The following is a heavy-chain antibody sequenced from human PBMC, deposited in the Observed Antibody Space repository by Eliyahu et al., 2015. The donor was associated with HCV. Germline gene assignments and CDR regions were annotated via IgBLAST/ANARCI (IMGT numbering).Heavy chain of an antibody. Sequence: QLQLQESGPGLVKPSETLSLTCTVSGGSISSSRYYWGWIRQPPGKGLEWIGSIYYSGSTYYNPSLKSRVTISVDTSKNQFSLKLSSVTAADTAVYYCARHGAPIYEWELRGYFQHWGQGTLVTVSS. J-gene: IGHJ1*01. D-gene: IGHD1-26*01. CDR3: ARHGAPIYEWELRGYFQH. CDR2: IYYSGST. V-gene: IGHV4-39*01. CDR1: GGSISSSRYY.